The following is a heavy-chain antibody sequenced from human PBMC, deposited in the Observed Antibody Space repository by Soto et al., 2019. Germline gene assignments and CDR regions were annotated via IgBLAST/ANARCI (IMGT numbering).Heavy chain of an antibody. Sequence: QVQLVESGGGVVQPGRSLRLSCAASGFTFSSYGMHWVRQAPGKGLEWVAVIWYDGSNKYYADSVKGRFTISRDNSKNTLYLQMNSLRAEDTAVYYCARDTTARVTIAAAGYWGPGTLVTVSS. CDR2: IWYDGSNK. D-gene: IGHD6-13*01. CDR3: ARDTTARVTIAAAGY. V-gene: IGHV3-33*01. J-gene: IGHJ4*02. CDR1: GFTFSSYG.